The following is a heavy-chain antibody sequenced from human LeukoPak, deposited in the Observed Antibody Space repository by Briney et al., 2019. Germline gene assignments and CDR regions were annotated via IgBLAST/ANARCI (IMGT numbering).Heavy chain of an antibody. CDR1: GGSISSYY. CDR2: IYYSGST. Sequence: SETLSLTCTLSGGSISSYYWSWIRQPPGKGLEWIGYIYYSGSTNYNPSLKSRVTISVDTSKNQFSLKLSSVTAADTAVYYCAREYSGSSGWFDPWGQGTLVTVSS. J-gene: IGHJ5*02. D-gene: IGHD1-26*01. CDR3: AREYSGSSGWFDP. V-gene: IGHV4-59*01.